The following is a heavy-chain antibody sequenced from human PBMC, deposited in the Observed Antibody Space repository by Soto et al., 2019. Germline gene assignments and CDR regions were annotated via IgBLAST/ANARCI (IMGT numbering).Heavy chain of an antibody. D-gene: IGHD6-19*01. J-gene: IGHJ2*01. CDR3: VTGAGSYWFSDL. CDR1: GFTFSSYA. V-gene: IGHV3-23*01. Sequence: EVQLLESGGGLVQPGGSLRLSCAASGFTFSSYAMSWVRQVPGKGLEWVSGIRGSGGSTYYADSVKGRFTISRDIPKNTLYLQMNSLRAEDTAAYYCVTGAGSYWFSDLWGRGTLVTVSS. CDR2: IRGSGGST.